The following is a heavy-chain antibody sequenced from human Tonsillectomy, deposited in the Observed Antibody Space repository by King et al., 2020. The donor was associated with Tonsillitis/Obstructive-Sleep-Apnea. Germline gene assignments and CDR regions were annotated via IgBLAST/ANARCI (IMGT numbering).Heavy chain of an antibody. CDR3: ARVPGELQGLYSLVHYYYYMDV. J-gene: IGHJ6*03. CDR2: IYYSGST. D-gene: IGHD2-21*01. Sequence: QLQESGPGLVKPSETLTLTCTVSGGSISGYYWSWIRQPPGKGLEWIGYIYYSGSTNYNPSLKSRVTLSVDTSKKQFSLKLSSVTAADTAVYYCARVPGELQGLYSLVHYYYYMDVWGKGTTVTVSS. V-gene: IGHV4-59*01. CDR1: GGSISGYY.